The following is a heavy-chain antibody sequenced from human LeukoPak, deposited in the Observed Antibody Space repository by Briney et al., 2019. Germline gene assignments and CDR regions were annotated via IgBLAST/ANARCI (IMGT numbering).Heavy chain of an antibody. CDR3: ARGSGYDYPGGADY. J-gene: IGHJ4*02. CDR2: IIPIFGTA. CDR1: GGTFSSYA. Sequence: SVEVSCKASGGTFSSYAISWVRQAPGQGLEWMGGIIPIFGTANYAQKFQGRVTITTDESTSTAYMELSSLRSEDTAVYYCARGSGYDYPGGADYWGQGTLVTVSS. D-gene: IGHD5-12*01. V-gene: IGHV1-69*05.